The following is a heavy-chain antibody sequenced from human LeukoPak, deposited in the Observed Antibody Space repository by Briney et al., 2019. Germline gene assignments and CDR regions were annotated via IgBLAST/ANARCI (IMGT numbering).Heavy chain of an antibody. CDR1: GFTVSSNY. J-gene: IGHJ6*02. V-gene: IGHV3-53*04. CDR3: ARVDGYYGSGFHYYYYGMDV. Sequence: GGSLRLSCAASGFTVSSNYMSWVRQAPGRGLEWVSVIYSGGSTYYADSVEGRFTISRLNSKNTLYLQMNSLRAEDTAVYYCARVDGYYGSGFHYYYYGMDVWGQGTTVTVSS. CDR2: IYSGGST. D-gene: IGHD3-10*01.